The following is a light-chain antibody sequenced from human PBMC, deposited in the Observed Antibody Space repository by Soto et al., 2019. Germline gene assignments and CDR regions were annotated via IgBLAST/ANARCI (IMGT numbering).Light chain of an antibody. CDR3: QSYDSSLSAYV. CDR1: SSNIGAGYD. CDR2: GNN. V-gene: IGLV1-40*01. J-gene: IGLJ1*01. Sequence: QSALTQPPSVSGAPGQRVTISCTGSSSNIGAGYDVHWYQQLPGTAPKPLIYGNNNRPSGVPDRFSGSKSDTSASLAITELQAEDEADYYCQSYDSSLSAYVFGPGTKVT.